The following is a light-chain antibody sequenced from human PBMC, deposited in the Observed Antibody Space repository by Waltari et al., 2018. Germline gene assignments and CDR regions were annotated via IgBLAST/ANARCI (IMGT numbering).Light chain of an antibody. CDR3: NSYTSSSTWV. CDR1: SSDVGGYNY. Sequence: SSDVGGYNYVSWYQQHPGKAPKLMIFDVSKRPSGVSNRFSGSKSGSTASLTISGLQAEDEADFYCNSYTSSSTWVFGGGTKLTVL. J-gene: IGLJ3*02. CDR2: DVS. V-gene: IGLV2-14*04.